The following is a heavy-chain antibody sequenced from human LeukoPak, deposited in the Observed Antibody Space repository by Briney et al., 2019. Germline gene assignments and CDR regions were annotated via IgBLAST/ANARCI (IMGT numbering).Heavy chain of an antibody. V-gene: IGHV4-34*01. Sequence: SETLSLTCAVYGGSFSGYYWSWIRQPPGKGLEWIGEINHSGSTNYNPSLKSRVTISVGTSKNQFSLKLSTVTAADTAVYYCARRVATTKWDLFDYWGQGTLVTVSS. J-gene: IGHJ4*02. CDR1: GGSFSGYY. CDR2: INHSGST. D-gene: IGHD5-12*01. CDR3: ARRVATTKWDLFDY.